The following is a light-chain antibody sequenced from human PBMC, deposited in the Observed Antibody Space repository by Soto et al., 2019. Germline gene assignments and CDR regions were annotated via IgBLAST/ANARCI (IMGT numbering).Light chain of an antibody. CDR2: DAS. Sequence: EIALTQSPGTLSLSPGYRSTLSCTASQSLSSSQLAWYKQKPGQAPRLLIHDASSRATGISDRFTGSGARTDFTLTSATLEPEDVAVYDGQQYGSSPRTFGQGTKVDIK. J-gene: IGKJ1*01. V-gene: IGKV3-20*01. CDR3: QQYGSSPRT. CDR1: QSLSSSQ.